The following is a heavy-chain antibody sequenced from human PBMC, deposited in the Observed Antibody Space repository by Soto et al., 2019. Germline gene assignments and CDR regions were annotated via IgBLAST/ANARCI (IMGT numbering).Heavy chain of an antibody. J-gene: IGHJ4*02. CDR2: ISAYNGNT. CDR1: GYTFTSYV. D-gene: IGHD3-9*01. V-gene: IGHV1-18*01. CDR3: ARVNTVLRYFDWPQHLDY. Sequence: ASVKVSCKASGYTFTSYVISWVRHAPGQGLEWMGWISAYNGNTNYAQKLQGRVTMTTDTSTSTAYMELRSLRSDDTAVYYCARVNTVLRYFDWPQHLDYWGPGSLVTVAS.